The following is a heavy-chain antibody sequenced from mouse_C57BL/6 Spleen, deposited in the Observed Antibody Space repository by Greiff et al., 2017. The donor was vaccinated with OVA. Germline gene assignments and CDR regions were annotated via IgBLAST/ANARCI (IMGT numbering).Heavy chain of an antibody. CDR2: IYPGSGST. V-gene: IGHV1-55*01. D-gene: IGHD1-1*01. J-gene: IGHJ1*03. CDR1: GYTFTSYW. Sequence: QVQLQQPGAELVKPGASVKMSCKASGYTFTSYWITWVKQRPGQGLEWIGDIYPGSGSTNYNEKFKSKATLTVDTSSSTAYMQLSSLTSEDTSVYYWARGDYGSGYKAYWYFDVWGTGTTVTVSS. CDR3: ARGDYGSGYKAYWYFDV.